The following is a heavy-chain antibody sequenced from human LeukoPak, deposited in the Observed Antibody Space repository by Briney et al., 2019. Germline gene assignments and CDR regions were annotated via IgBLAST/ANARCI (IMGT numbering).Heavy chain of an antibody. D-gene: IGHD3-10*01. Sequence: PGGSLRLSCAVSGFTFSSFYIHWVRQAPGKGLEYVSAISPSGDSTFYTNSVKGRFTISRDNSKNTLFLQMGSLTAEDMAVCYCARGLYYGSGQYYFDYWGQGTLVTVSS. J-gene: IGHJ4*02. V-gene: IGHV3-64*01. CDR2: ISPSGDST. CDR1: GFTFSSFY. CDR3: ARGLYYGSGQYYFDY.